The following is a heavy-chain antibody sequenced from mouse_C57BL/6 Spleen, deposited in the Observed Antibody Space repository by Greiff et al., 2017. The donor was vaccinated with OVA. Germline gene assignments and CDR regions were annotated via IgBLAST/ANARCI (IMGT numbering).Heavy chain of an antibody. CDR2: IYPRSGNT. CDR3: ARSEAYYYGSPWYFDV. J-gene: IGHJ1*03. V-gene: IGHV1-81*01. CDR1: GYTFTSYG. Sequence: VKVVESGAELARPGASVKLSCKASGYTFTSYGISWVKQRTGQGLEWIGEIYPRSGNTYYNEKFKGKATLTADKSSSTAYMELRSLTSEDSAVYFCARSEAYYYGSPWYFDVWGTGTTVTVSS. D-gene: IGHD1-1*01.